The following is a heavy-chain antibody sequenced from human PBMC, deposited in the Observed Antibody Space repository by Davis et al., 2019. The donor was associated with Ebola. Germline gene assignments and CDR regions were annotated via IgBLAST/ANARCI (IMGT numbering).Heavy chain of an antibody. J-gene: IGHJ4*02. CDR2: ISYDGSNK. CDR3: ARWVGALDTDDY. Sequence: GESLKISCAASGFTFSSYAMHWVRQAPGKGLEWVAVISYDGSNKYYADSVKGRFTISRDNSKNSLYLQMNSLRDEDTAVYYCARWVGALDTDDYWGQGTLVTVSS. V-gene: IGHV3-30-3*01. D-gene: IGHD1-26*01. CDR1: GFTFSSYA.